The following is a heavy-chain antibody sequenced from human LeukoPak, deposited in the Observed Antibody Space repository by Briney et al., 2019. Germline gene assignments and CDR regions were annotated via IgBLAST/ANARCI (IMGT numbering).Heavy chain of an antibody. CDR2: ISSSGNTT. J-gene: IGHJ5*02. Sequence: GGSLRLSCAASGFIFSDHYMSWIRQAPGKGLEWVSYISSSGNTTYYADSVKGRFTFSRDNAKNSLYLQMNSLRAEDTAVYYCARAGEQGYCSSTSCYTGGWFDPWGQGTLVTVSS. CDR3: ARAGEQGYCSSTSCYTGGWFDP. CDR1: GFIFSDHY. V-gene: IGHV3-11*01. D-gene: IGHD2-2*02.